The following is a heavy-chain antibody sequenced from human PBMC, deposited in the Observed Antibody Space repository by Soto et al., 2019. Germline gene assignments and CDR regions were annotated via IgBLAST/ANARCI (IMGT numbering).Heavy chain of an antibody. V-gene: IGHV3-23*01. J-gene: IGHJ4*02. CDR1: GFTFTSYA. Sequence: EVQLLESGGGLVQPGGSLGLSCAASGFTFTSYAMSWVRQAPGKGLEWVSSISGSGASTYYADSVKGRFTISRDNFKSTLYLQMSSLRAEDTAVYYCAKGQGVGANHFDYWGQGTLVTVSS. D-gene: IGHD1-26*01. CDR2: ISGSGAST. CDR3: AKGQGVGANHFDY.